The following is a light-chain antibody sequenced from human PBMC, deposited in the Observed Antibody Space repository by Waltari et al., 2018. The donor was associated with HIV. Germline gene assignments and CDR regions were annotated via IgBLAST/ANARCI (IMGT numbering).Light chain of an antibody. CDR2: DVS. Sequence: QSALPQPRSVSGSPGQSVTISCTGTSSAVGGYNYVSWYQQHPGKAPKLMIYDVSKRPSGVPDRFSGSKSGNTASLTISGLQAEDEADYYCCPYAGSYTFVVFGGGTKLTVL. J-gene: IGLJ2*01. CDR1: SSAVGGYNY. V-gene: IGLV2-11*01. CDR3: CPYAGSYTFVV.